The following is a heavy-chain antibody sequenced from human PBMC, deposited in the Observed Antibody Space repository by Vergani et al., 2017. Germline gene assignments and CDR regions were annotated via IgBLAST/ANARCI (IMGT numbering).Heavy chain of an antibody. J-gene: IGHJ4*02. CDR3: AKDRRSGGDYDFFDY. V-gene: IGHV3-64*04. CDR2: ISTNGGTT. Sequence: VQLVESGGGLVQPGGSLRLSCSTFGFTFSSYAMYWVRQAPGKGLEFVSSISTNGGTTYYADSVKGRFTISRDNSESTLYLQMNSLRAEDTAVYYCAKDRRSGGDYDFFDYWGQGTLVTVSS. CDR1: GFTFSSYA. D-gene: IGHD5-12*01.